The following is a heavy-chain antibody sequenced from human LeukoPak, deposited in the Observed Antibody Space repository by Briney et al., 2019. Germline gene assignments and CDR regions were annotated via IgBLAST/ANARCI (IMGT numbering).Heavy chain of an antibody. CDR1: GYTFTSYY. CDR2: INPSGGST. Sequence: ASVKVLCKASGYTFTSYYMHWVRQAPGQGLEWMGIINPSGGSTSYAQKFQGRVTMTRDTSTSTVYMELSSLRSEDTAVYYGARGIGYCSSTSCSLPWYWGQGTLVTVSS. J-gene: IGHJ4*02. D-gene: IGHD2-2*01. V-gene: IGHV1-46*01. CDR3: ARGIGYCSSTSCSLPWY.